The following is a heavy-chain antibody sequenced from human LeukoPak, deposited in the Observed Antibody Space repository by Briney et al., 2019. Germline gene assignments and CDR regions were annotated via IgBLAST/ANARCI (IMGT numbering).Heavy chain of an antibody. CDR1: GGSISSGSYY. CDR2: IYTSGST. Sequence: PSQTLSLTCTLSGGSISSGSYYWSWIRQPAGKGLEWIGRIYTSGSTNYNPSLKSRVTISVDTSKNQFSLKLSSVTAADTAVYYCAREGEGDSSSSNWFDPWGQGTLVTVSS. V-gene: IGHV4-61*02. J-gene: IGHJ5*02. CDR3: AREGEGDSSSSNWFDP. D-gene: IGHD6-6*01.